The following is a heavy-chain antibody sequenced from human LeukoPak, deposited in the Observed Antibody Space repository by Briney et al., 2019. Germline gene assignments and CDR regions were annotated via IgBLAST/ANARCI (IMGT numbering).Heavy chain of an antibody. CDR2: ITGTSGDI. CDR1: GLAFSDYW. V-gene: IGHV3-11*06. J-gene: IGHJ4*02. Sequence: GGSLRLSCAASGLAFSDYWMSWVRQAPGKGREWVSFITGTSGDILYADSVKGRFTVSRDNAKNTLYLQMDSLTAEDTAVYFCARVAGHYFDYWGQGSLVTVSS. D-gene: IGHD3-10*01. CDR3: ARVAGHYFDY.